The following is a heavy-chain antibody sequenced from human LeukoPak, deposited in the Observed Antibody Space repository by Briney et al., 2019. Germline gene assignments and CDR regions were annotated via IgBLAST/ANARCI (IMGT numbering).Heavy chain of an antibody. J-gene: IGHJ4*02. CDR2: MNTNSGNT. D-gene: IGHD4-11*01. Sequence: ASVKVSCKASGYTFTGYYMHWVRQAPGQGREWMSWMNTNSGNTGYAQKFQGRVTMTRNTSISTAYMELSSLRSEDTAVYYCARETSNYYFDYWGQGTLVTVSS. CDR3: ARETSNYYFDY. V-gene: IGHV1-8*02. CDR1: GYTFTGYY.